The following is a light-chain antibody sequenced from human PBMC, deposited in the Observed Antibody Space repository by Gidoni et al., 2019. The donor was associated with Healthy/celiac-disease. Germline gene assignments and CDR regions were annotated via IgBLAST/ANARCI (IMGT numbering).Light chain of an antibody. J-gene: IGLJ2*01. V-gene: IGLV2-14*01. CDR3: SSYTSSSTLL. CDR1: SSDVGGYNY. CDR2: EVS. Sequence: QSALTQPASVSGFPGQSITISCTGTSSDVGGYNYVSWYQQHPGKAPKLMIYEVSNRPSGVSNRFSGSKSGNTASLTISGLQAEDEADYYCSSYTSSSTLLFGGGTKLTVL.